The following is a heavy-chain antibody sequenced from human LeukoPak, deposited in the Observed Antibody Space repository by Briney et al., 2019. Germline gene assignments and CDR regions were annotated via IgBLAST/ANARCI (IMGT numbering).Heavy chain of an antibody. D-gene: IGHD6-6*01. CDR2: ISSSSSYI. CDR1: VFTFISYS. V-gene: IGHV3-21*01. J-gene: IGHJ4*02. Sequence: GGSMRLSCAASVFTFISYSIHWVRHAPGKGLEWVSSISSSSSYIYYADSVKGRFTISRDNAKNSLYLQMNSLRAEDTAVYYCARDWQLVFWGQGTLVTVSS. CDR3: ARDWQLVF.